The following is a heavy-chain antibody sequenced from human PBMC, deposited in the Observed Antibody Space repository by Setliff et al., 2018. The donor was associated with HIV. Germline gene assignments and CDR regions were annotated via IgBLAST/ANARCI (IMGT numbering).Heavy chain of an antibody. CDR1: GGSISSSSYY. D-gene: IGHD3-10*01. CDR2: LYSGGST. CDR3: SRGNQRFGGFGWFDP. J-gene: IGHJ5*02. V-gene: IGHV4-39*07. Sequence: SETLSLTCTVSGGSISSSSYYWAWLRQPPGKGLERIGSLYSGGSTYYNPSLKSRFTISVDTSKNQFSLKLTSVTAADTAVYYCSRGNQRFGGFGWFDPWGQGTLVTVSS.